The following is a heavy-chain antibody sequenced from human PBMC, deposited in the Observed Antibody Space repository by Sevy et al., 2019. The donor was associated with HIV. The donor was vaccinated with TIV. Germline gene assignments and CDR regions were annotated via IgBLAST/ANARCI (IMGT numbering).Heavy chain of an antibody. CDR1: GFTFSNDV. V-gene: IGHV3-30*04. D-gene: IGHD6-19*01. CDR2: IASYGNDE. CDR3: ARSVPAVAGSYGMDV. Sequence: EGSLRLSCAASGFTFSNDVMHWVPQAPGKALEWVTFIASYGNDEDYADSVKGRFTISRDNSKNTLYLQMNSLRPEDTAVYYCARSVPAVAGSYGMDVWGQGTTVTVSS. J-gene: IGHJ6*02.